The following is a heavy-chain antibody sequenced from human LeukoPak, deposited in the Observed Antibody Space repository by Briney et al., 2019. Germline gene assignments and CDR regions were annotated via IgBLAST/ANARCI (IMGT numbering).Heavy chain of an antibody. CDR2: ISNSGSTI. D-gene: IGHD3-10*01. CDR3: ARVKGYYGSRSGMDV. Sequence: GGSLRLSCAASGFTFSSYEMNWVRQAPGKGLEWVSYISNSGSTIYYADSVKGRFAISRDNAKNSLYLQMNSLRAEDMAVYYCARVKGYYGSRSGMDVWGQGTTVTVSS. V-gene: IGHV3-48*03. J-gene: IGHJ6*02. CDR1: GFTFSSYE.